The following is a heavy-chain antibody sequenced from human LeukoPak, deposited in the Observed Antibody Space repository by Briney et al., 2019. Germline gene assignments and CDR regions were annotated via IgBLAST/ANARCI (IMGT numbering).Heavy chain of an antibody. CDR1: GGSISGSSYY. D-gene: IGHD2-15*01. CDR2: IYYSGSS. J-gene: IGHJ4*02. CDR3: ARGPLLGVFNY. Sequence: KPSETLSLTCTVSGGSISGSSYYWGWIRQPPGKGLEWIGNIYYSGSSYYNPSLKSRVTISVDTSKNQFSLTLSSVTAADTAVYYCARGPLLGVFNYWGQGTLVPVSS. V-gene: IGHV4-39*01.